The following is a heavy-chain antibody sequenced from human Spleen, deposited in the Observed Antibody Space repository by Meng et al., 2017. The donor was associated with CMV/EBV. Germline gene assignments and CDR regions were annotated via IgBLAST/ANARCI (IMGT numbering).Heavy chain of an antibody. J-gene: IGHJ5*02. CDR3: ASGVGIFGVVSNWFDP. CDR2: MNPNSGNT. CDR1: GSPFTSYD. D-gene: IGHD3-3*01. Sequence: GSPFTSYDISCVRHSTGQGLEWMGWMNPNSGNTGYAQKFQGSVTMTRDTSISTAYMELSRLRSDDTAVYYCASGVGIFGVVSNWFDPWGQGTLVTVSS. V-gene: IGHV1-8*02.